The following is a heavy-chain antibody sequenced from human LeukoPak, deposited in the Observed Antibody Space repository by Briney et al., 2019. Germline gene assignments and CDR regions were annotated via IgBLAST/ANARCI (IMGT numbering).Heavy chain of an antibody. Sequence: SETLSLTCTVSGDSISSNNYYWGWIRQPPGKGLEWIGTIYYSGSTYYNPSLKSRVTISADTSKNQFSLRLSSVTAADTAVYYCARLVGVAEDHWGQGTLVTVSS. CDR1: GDSISSNNYY. J-gene: IGHJ4*02. CDR2: IYYSGST. CDR3: ARLVGVAEDH. V-gene: IGHV4-39*01. D-gene: IGHD2-21*01.